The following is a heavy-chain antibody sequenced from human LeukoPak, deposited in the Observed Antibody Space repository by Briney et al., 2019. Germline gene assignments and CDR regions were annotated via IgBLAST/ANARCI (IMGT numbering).Heavy chain of an antibody. Sequence: GVSLRLSCAASGFTVSSNYMSWVRQVPGKGLEWVSVIYSGGSTYYADSVKGRFTISRDNSKNTLYLQMNSLRAEDTAVYYCARDNSVTYYDSFGTSFDQNSNDYWGQGTLVTVSS. J-gene: IGHJ4*02. D-gene: IGHD3-22*01. CDR3: ARDNSVTYYDSFGTSFDQNSNDY. V-gene: IGHV3-66*01. CDR1: GFTVSSNY. CDR2: IYSGGST.